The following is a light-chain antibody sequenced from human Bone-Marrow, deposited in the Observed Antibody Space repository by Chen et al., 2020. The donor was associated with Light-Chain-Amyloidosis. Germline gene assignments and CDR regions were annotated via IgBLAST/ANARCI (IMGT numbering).Light chain of an antibody. V-gene: IGLV3-25*03. Sequence: SYELTQPPSVSVSPGPTARITCPGDDVLTKYAYWYQPKPGQAPVLVLHRDTERPSGISERFSGSSSGTTATLTISGVQAEDEADYHCQSADSSGTYEVRFGGGTKLTVL. CDR3: QSADSSGTYEVR. CDR2: RDT. CDR1: DVLTKY. J-gene: IGLJ2*01.